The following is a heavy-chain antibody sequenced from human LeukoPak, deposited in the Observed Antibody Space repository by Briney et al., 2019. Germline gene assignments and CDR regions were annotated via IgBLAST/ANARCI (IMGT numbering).Heavy chain of an antibody. D-gene: IGHD3-16*02. CDR2: LSFDASGR. J-gene: IGHJ4*02. Sequence: QSGGSLRLSCVVSELNFKTHAMHWVHQAPGKGLEWVAGLSFDASGRNYADSVKGRFTISRDNSKNTLYLQMHSLSPEDTAVYFCARDLQEISSFYFDYWGQGSLVTVSS. V-gene: IGHV3-30*04. CDR1: ELNFKTHA. CDR3: ARDLQEISSFYFDY.